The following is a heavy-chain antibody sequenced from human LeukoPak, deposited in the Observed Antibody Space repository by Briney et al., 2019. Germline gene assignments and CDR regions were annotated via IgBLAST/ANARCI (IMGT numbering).Heavy chain of an antibody. V-gene: IGHV3-30*04. Sequence: PGGSLRLFCAASGFTFSSYAMHWVRQAPGKGLEWVAVISYDGSNKYYADSVKGRFTISRDNSKNTLYLQMNSLRAEDTAVYYCAKGSHPSGYFDYWGQGTLVTVSS. J-gene: IGHJ4*02. CDR1: GFTFSSYA. D-gene: IGHD2-15*01. CDR3: AKGSHPSGYFDY. CDR2: ISYDGSNK.